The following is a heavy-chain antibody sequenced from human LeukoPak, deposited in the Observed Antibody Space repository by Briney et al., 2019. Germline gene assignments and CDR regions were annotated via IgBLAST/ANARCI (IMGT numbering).Heavy chain of an antibody. CDR1: GFTFRSYA. Sequence: GGSLRLSCAASGFTFRSYAMQWVRQAPGKGLEGVAIISYDGRDKDYRDSVKGRFTISRDSSKNTLYLQVTSLRAEDTAVYYCARDFWFGESGTGGYFDYWGQATLVTVSS. D-gene: IGHD3-10*01. CDR2: ISYDGRDK. V-gene: IGHV3-30*04. J-gene: IGHJ4*02. CDR3: ARDFWFGESGTGGYFDY.